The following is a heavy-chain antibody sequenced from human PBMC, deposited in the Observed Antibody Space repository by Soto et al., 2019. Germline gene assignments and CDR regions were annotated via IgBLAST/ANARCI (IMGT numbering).Heavy chain of an antibody. D-gene: IGHD3-16*01. CDR2: VYYSGST. J-gene: IGHJ4*02. CDR3: ARDPRILGGGLDY. V-gene: IGHV4-59*01. Sequence: SETLSLTCTVSGGSISSYYWSWIRQPPGKGLEWIGYVYYSGSTNYNPSLKSRVTISVDTSKNQFSLKLSSVTAADTAVYYCARDPRILGGGLDYWGRGTLVTVSS. CDR1: GGSISSYY.